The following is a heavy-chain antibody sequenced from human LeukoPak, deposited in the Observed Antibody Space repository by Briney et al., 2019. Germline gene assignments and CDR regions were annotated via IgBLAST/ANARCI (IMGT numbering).Heavy chain of an antibody. CDR1: GGSISSGGYY. Sequence: SETLSLTCTVSGGSISSGGYYWSWIRQHPGKGLEWIGYIYYSGSTYYNPSLKSRVTISVDTSKNQFSLRLSSVTAADTAVYYCAREIQSSSWFDYWGQGTLVTVSS. CDR2: IYYSGST. V-gene: IGHV4-31*03. D-gene: IGHD6-13*01. CDR3: AREIQSSSWFDY. J-gene: IGHJ4*02.